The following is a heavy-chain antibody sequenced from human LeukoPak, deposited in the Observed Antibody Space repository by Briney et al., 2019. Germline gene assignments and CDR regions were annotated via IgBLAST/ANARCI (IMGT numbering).Heavy chain of an antibody. V-gene: IGHV3-11*01. CDR1: GFTFSDYY. D-gene: IGHD2-15*01. Sequence: GGSLRLTCAASGFTFSDYYMSWIRQAPGKGLEWVSYISSSGSTIYYADSVKGRFTISRDNAKNSLYLQMNSLRAEDTAAYYCARGPPIYCSGGSCYDYWGQGTLVTVSS. J-gene: IGHJ4*02. CDR3: ARGPPIYCSGGSCYDY. CDR2: ISSSGSTI.